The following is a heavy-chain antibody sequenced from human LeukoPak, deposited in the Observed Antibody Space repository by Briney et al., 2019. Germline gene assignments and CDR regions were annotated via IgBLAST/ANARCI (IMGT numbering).Heavy chain of an antibody. J-gene: IGHJ4*02. CDR1: GGSISSHY. CDR2: IYYRGST. V-gene: IGHV4-59*11. D-gene: IGHD3-9*01. Sequence: PSETLSLTCTVSGGSISSHYWSWIRQPPGKGLEWIGYIYYRGSTNYNPSLKSRVTISVDTSKNQFSLKLSSVTAADTAVYYCARGHYDILTGYYNEDYFDYWGQGTLVTVSS. CDR3: ARGHYDILTGYYNEDYFDY.